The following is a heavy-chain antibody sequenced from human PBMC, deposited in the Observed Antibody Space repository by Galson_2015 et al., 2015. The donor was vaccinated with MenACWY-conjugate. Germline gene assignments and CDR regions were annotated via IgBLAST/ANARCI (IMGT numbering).Heavy chain of an antibody. D-gene: IGHD2-2*01. J-gene: IGHJ4*02. CDR1: GFTLSHYW. CDR3: ARPVRNRLTIPVPYYFDN. Sequence: SLRLSCAASGFTLSHYWMSWVRQAPGTGLEWVATIREDGSEAFLVDSVKDRFIISRDNAQNSLYLQMNSLRAEDTAVYFCARPVRNRLTIPVPYYFDNWGQGTLVTVSS. CDR2: IREDGSEA. V-gene: IGHV3-7*03.